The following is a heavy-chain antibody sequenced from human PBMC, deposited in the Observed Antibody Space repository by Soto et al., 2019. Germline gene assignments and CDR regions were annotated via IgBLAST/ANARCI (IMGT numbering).Heavy chain of an antibody. D-gene: IGHD2-21*02. Sequence: PGGSLRLSCAASGFTFSDYYMSWIRQAPGKGLEWVSYISSSSSYTNYADSVKGRFTISRDNAKNSLYLQMNSLRAEDTAVYYCARVPSCGGHCYFDYWGQGTLVTVSS. CDR2: ISSSSSYT. V-gene: IGHV3-11*05. CDR3: ARVPSCGGHCYFDY. CDR1: GFTFSDYY. J-gene: IGHJ4*02.